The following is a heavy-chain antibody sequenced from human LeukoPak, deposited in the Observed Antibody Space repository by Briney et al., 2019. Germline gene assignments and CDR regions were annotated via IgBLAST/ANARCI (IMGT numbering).Heavy chain of an antibody. D-gene: IGHD2-2*01. J-gene: IGHJ4*02. V-gene: IGHV4-34*01. CDR3: ARGDCSSTSCPFDY. Sequence: PSETLSLTCAVHGGSFSGYYWSWIRQPPGKGLEWIGEINHSGSTNYNPSLKSRVTISVDTSKNQFSLKLSSVTAADTAVYYCARGDCSSTSCPFDYWGQGTLVTVSS. CDR1: GGSFSGYY. CDR2: INHSGST.